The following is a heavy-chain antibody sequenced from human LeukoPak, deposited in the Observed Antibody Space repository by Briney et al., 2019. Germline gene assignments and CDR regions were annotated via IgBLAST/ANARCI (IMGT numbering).Heavy chain of an antibody. CDR3: ARSGKVVVDANNWFDP. Sequence: SVKVSCKASGGTFSSYAISWVRQAPGQGLEWMGRIIPIFGTANYAQKFQGRVTITTDESTSTAYMELSSLRSEDTAVYYCARSGKVVVDANNWFDPWAREPWSPSPQ. CDR1: GGTFSSYA. J-gene: IGHJ5*02. CDR2: IIPIFGTA. V-gene: IGHV1-69*05. D-gene: IGHD2-15*01.